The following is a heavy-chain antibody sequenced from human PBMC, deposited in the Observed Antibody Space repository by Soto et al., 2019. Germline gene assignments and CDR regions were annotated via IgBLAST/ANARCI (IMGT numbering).Heavy chain of an antibody. Sequence: PSETLSLTCTVSGGSISSYYWSWIRQPPGKGLEWIGYIYYSGSTNYNPSLKSRVTISVDTSKNQFSLKLSSVTAADTAVYYCVGTYDYGDLRDLPFEYWGQGTLVTVSS. V-gene: IGHV4-59*01. CDR3: VGTYDYGDLRDLPFEY. D-gene: IGHD4-17*01. CDR1: GGSISSYY. J-gene: IGHJ4*02. CDR2: IYYSGST.